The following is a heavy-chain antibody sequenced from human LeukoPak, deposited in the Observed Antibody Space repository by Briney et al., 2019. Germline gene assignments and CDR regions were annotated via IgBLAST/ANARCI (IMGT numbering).Heavy chain of an antibody. CDR1: GFIFSTFG. CDR2: FSSSDGST. J-gene: IGHJ5*02. Sequence: PGGTLRLSCAASGFIFSTFGMTWVRQAPGKGLEWVSGFSSSDGSTYYADSVKGRFTISRDNAKNSLYLQMNSLRAEDTAVYYCARGLNWNYGWFDPWGQGTLVTVSS. CDR3: ARGLNWNYGWFDP. V-gene: IGHV3-23*01. D-gene: IGHD1-7*01.